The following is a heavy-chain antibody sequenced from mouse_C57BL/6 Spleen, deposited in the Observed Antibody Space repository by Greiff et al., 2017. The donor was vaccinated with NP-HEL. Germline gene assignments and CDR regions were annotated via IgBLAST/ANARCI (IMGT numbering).Heavy chain of an antibody. V-gene: IGHV1-52*01. CDR1: GYTFTSYW. CDR3: VLRSVGYFDV. J-gene: IGHJ1*03. Sequence: VKIQQPGAELVRPGSSVKLSCKASGYTFTSYWMHWVKQRPIQGLEWIGNIDPSDSETHYNPKFKDKATLTVDKSSSTAYMQLSSLTSEDSTVYYCVLRSVGYFDVWGTGTTVTVSS. CDR2: IDPSDSET. D-gene: IGHD1-1*01.